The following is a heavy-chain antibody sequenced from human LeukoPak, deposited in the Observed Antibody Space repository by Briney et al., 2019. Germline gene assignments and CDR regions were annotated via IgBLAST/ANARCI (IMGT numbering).Heavy chain of an antibody. Sequence: PGGSLRLSCAASGFTFSNYWMHWVRQAPGKGLEWVSCINADGSSPTYADSVKGRFTISRDSAKNTLSLQMNSLRAEDTAVYYCARDGGNYPPQDYWAQETLVTAS. CDR2: INADGSSP. CDR3: ARDGGNYPPQDY. CDR1: GFTFSNYW. J-gene: IGHJ4*02. V-gene: IGHV3-74*01. D-gene: IGHD1-7*01.